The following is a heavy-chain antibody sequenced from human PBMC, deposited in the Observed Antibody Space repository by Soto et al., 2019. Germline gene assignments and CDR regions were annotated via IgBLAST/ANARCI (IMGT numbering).Heavy chain of an antibody. Sequence: PSETLSLTCAVCGDSIIGTHWWSWVRRPPGKGLEFIGETHHSRGTNYNPSLRSRVTMSLDKSKNQLSLILYSVIAADTGVYYCARFSAASGTYYFDYWGQGTLVTVS. CDR2: THHSRGT. V-gene: IGHV4-4*02. J-gene: IGHJ4*01. D-gene: IGHD6-13*01. CDR1: GDSIIGTHW. CDR3: ARFSAASGTYYFDY.